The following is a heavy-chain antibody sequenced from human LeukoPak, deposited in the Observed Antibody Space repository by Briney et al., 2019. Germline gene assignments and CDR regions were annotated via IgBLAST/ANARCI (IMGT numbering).Heavy chain of an antibody. D-gene: IGHD1-26*01. CDR3: ARLRSPGDFDY. V-gene: IGHV4-61*02. CDR1: GGSINSGNYY. Sequence: SQTLSLTCTVSGGSINSGNYYWSWIRQPAGKGLEWIGRIYTSGSTKYNPSLKSRVTISVDTSKNQFSLNLSSVTAADTAVYYCARLRSPGDFDYWGQGTLVTVSS. CDR2: IYTSGST. J-gene: IGHJ4*02.